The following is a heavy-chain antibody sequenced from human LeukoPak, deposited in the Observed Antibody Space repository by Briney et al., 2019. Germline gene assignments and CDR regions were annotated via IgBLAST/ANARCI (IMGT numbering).Heavy chain of an antibody. Sequence: GGSLRLSCAASGFSFSNYAMNWVRQAPGKGLEWVSSIDGSGSHIYYADSVKGRFTISRDNTKSSLYLQMNSLRAEDMAVYYCARGYCGGDCYGDWGQGTLVTVSS. D-gene: IGHD2-21*02. CDR3: ARGYCGGDCYGD. CDR2: IDGSGSHI. V-gene: IGHV3-21*01. CDR1: GFSFSNYA. J-gene: IGHJ1*01.